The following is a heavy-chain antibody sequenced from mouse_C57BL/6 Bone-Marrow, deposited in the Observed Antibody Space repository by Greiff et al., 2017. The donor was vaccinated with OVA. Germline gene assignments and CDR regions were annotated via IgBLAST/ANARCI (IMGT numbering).Heavy chain of an antibody. D-gene: IGHD2-2*01. CDR3: AGTTMVTRGAWFAY. Sequence: VQLQQSGPELVKPGASVKISCKASGYSFTDYNMNWVKQSHAKSLEWIGVINPNYGTTSYNQKFKGKATLTVDQSSSTAYMQLNSLTSEDSAVXYCAGTTMVTRGAWFAYWGQGTLVTVSA. CDR2: INPNYGTT. V-gene: IGHV1-39*01. CDR1: GYSFTDYN. J-gene: IGHJ3*01.